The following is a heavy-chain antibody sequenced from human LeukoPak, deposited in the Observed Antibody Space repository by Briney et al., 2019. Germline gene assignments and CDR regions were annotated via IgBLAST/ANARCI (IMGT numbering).Heavy chain of an antibody. CDR2: ISSSGLIT. Sequence: GGSLRLSCSASGFTFSTYAMHWVRQAPGKGLGYVSAISSSGLITYYADSVKGRFTISRDNSKNTLYLQMSSLRPDGTAVYYCVKDAIAARPNYYFDYWGQGTLVTVSS. D-gene: IGHD6-6*01. J-gene: IGHJ4*02. CDR3: VKDAIAARPNYYFDY. CDR1: GFTFSTYA. V-gene: IGHV3-64D*06.